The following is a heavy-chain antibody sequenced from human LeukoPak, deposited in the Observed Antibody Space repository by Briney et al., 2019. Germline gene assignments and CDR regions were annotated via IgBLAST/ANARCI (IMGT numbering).Heavy chain of an antibody. J-gene: IGHJ4*02. CDR3: ARQGSGYYLYYFDY. V-gene: IGHV4-4*07. Sequence: SETLSLTCTVSGGSISSYYWSWIRQPAGKGLEWIGRIYTSGSTNYNPSLKSRVTITVDTSKNQFSLKLSSVTAADTAVYYCARQGSGYYLYYFDYWGQGTLVTVSS. D-gene: IGHD3-3*01. CDR2: IYTSGST. CDR1: GGSISSYY.